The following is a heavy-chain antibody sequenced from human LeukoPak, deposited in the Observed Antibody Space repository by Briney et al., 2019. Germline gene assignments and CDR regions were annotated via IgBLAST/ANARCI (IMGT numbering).Heavy chain of an antibody. CDR1: GGSISSSNW. CDR3: ARGTYYYDSSGYFPYWYFDL. V-gene: IGHV4-4*02. CDR2: IYHSGST. J-gene: IGHJ2*01. Sequence: PSQTLSLTCAVSGGSISSSNWWSWVRQPPGKGLEWIGEIYHSGSTNYNPSLKSRVTISVDKSKNQFSLKLSSVTAADTAVYYCARGTYYYDSSGYFPYWYFDLWGRGTLVTVSS. D-gene: IGHD3-22*01.